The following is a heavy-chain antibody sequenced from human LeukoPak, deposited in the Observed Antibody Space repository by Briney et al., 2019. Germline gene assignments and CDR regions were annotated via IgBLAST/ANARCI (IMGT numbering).Heavy chain of an antibody. CDR1: GGTFSSYA. J-gene: IGHJ4*02. D-gene: IGHD2-15*01. CDR3: ASLGQYCSGGSCYSAY. V-gene: IGHV1-69*13. Sequence: SVKVSCKASGGTFSSYAISWVRQAPGQGLEWMGGIIPIFGTANYSQKCQGRVTITADESTSTAYMELSSLRSEDTAVYYCASLGQYCSGGSCYSAYWGQGTLVTVSS. CDR2: IIPIFGTA.